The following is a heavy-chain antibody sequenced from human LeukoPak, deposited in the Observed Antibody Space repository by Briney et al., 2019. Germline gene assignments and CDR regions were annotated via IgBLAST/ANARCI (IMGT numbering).Heavy chain of an antibody. J-gene: IGHJ4*02. CDR1: GFTFSNAW. CDR3: IPPLPYATQ. CDR2: IKPKTDGETT. D-gene: IGHD2-8*01. Sequence: GGSLRLSCAASGFTFSNAWMNWVRQAPGKGLEWVGRIKPKTDGETTEYPAPVKDRFSISRDDSKSMMYLQMHSLKPEDTAVYYCIPPLPYATQGGQGTLVTVSS. V-gene: IGHV3-15*07.